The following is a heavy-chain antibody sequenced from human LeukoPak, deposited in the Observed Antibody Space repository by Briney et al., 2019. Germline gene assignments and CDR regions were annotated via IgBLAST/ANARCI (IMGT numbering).Heavy chain of an antibody. D-gene: IGHD7-27*01. Sequence: SETLSLTCTVSGGSVSSGSYYWSWIRQPPGKGLEWIGYIYYSGSTNYNPSLKSRATISVDTSKNQFSLKLSSVTAADTAVYYCARSLGIKEFFDYWGQGTLVTVSS. CDR3: ARSLGIKEFFDY. V-gene: IGHV4-61*01. CDR1: GGSVSSGSYY. CDR2: IYYSGST. J-gene: IGHJ4*02.